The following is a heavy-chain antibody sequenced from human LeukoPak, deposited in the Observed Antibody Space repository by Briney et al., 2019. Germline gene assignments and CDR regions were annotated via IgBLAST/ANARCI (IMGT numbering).Heavy chain of an antibody. Sequence: GGSLRLSCAASGFTFSNSGMHWVRQAPGNGLEWVAFIRYDGINEYYADSVKGRFAISRDNSKNTLYLQMNSLRAEDTAVYYCAKDSGGSFLVSEIDSWGQGTLVTVFS. D-gene: IGHD3-16*01. CDR3: AKDSGGSFLVSEIDS. CDR2: IRYDGINE. V-gene: IGHV3-30*02. J-gene: IGHJ4*02. CDR1: GFTFSNSG.